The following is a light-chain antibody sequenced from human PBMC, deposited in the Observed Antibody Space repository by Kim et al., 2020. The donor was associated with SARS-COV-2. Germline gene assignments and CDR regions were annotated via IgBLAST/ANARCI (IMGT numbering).Light chain of an antibody. V-gene: IGLV3-19*01. Sequence: ALGQTVRIKCQGDSLRTYHASWYQQKPGQAPILVLYDRNGRPLGIPDRFSGSSSGDTASLTITGAQATDEADYYCNSRVTTGNRLIFGGGTKLTVL. CDR1: SLRTYH. CDR3: NSRVTTGNRLI. J-gene: IGLJ2*01. CDR2: DRN.